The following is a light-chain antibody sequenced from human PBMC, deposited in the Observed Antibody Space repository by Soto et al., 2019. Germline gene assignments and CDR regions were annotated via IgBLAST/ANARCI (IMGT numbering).Light chain of an antibody. CDR1: HSVSSTF. Sequence: DTVLTQSPGPLSLSPGETATLTCSASHSVSSTFLAWYQQKPGQAPTLLIYDADTRATGIPDRFSGSGFGTHFTLTISSLEPEDFAMYYCQQSASSVTFGQGTRLEI. V-gene: IGKV3-20*01. CDR3: QQSASSVT. CDR2: DAD. J-gene: IGKJ5*01.